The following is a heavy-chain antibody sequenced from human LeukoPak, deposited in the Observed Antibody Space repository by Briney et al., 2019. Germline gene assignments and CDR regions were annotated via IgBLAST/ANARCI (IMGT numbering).Heavy chain of an antibody. CDR1: GDSISTYY. V-gene: IGHV4-59*12. CDR2: IYYRVTS. CDR3: AREEGDDYGDYATRGVDY. D-gene: IGHD4-17*01. Sequence: SETLSLTCTVSGDSISTYYWSWIRQPPGKGLEWIGYIYYRVTSDYNPSLKSRVTMSVDMSTRQISLKLSSVTAADTAVYYCAREEGDDYGDYATRGVDYWGQGTLVTVSS. J-gene: IGHJ4*02.